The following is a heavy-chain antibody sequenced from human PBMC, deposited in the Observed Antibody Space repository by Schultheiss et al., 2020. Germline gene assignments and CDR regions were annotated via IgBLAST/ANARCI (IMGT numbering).Heavy chain of an antibody. D-gene: IGHD2-2*01. CDR2: INHSGST. CDR1: GGSFSGYY. V-gene: IGHV4-34*01. CDR3: ARVVPAASLDYYYYMDV. J-gene: IGHJ6*03. Sequence: SETLSLTCAVYGGSFSGYYWSWIRQPPGKGLEWIGEINHSGSTNYNPSLKSRVTISVDTSKNQFSLKLSSVTAADTAVYYCARVVPAASLDYYYYMDVWGKGTTVNVSS.